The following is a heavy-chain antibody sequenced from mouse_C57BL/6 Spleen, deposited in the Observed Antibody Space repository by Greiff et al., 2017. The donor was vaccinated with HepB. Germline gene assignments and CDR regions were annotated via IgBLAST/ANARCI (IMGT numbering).Heavy chain of an antibody. CDR1: GYTFTSYW. CDR2: IDPSDSYT. V-gene: IGHV1-50*01. D-gene: IGHD2-4*01. Sequence: QVQLQQPGAELVKPGASVKLSCKASGYTFTSYWMQWVKQRPGQGLEWIGEIDPSDSYTNYNQKFKGKATLTVDTSSSTAYMQLSSLTSEDSAVYYCARGGSTMTTYVDYWGQGTTLTVSS. J-gene: IGHJ2*01. CDR3: ARGGSTMTTYVDY.